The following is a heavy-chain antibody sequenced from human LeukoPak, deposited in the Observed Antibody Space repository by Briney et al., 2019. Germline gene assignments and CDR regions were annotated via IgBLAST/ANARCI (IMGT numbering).Heavy chain of an antibody. CDR3: ARGYTYDFWSGYYDFDY. CDR1: GGSFSGYY. J-gene: IGHJ4*02. D-gene: IGHD3-3*01. Sequence: SETLSLTCAVYGGSFSGYYWSWIRQPPGKGLEWIGEINHSGSTNYNPSLKSRVTISVDTSKNQFSLKLSSVTAADTAVYYCARGYTYDFWSGYYDFDYWGQGTLVTVSP. CDR2: INHSGST. V-gene: IGHV4-34*01.